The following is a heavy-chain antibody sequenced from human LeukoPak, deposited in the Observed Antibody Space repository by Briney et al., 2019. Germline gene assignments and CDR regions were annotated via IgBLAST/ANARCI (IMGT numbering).Heavy chain of an antibody. D-gene: IGHD6-13*01. V-gene: IGHV4-61*02. CDR1: GGSISSNNYY. CDR2: IYTSGSTSGST. Sequence: SETLSLTCTVSGGSISSNNYYWNWIRQPAGKGLEWIGRIYTSGSTSGSTNYNPSLKSRVTISVDTSKNQFSLKLSSVTAADTAVYYCARQGGYSSSPDYWGQGTLVTVSS. J-gene: IGHJ4*02. CDR3: ARQGGYSSSPDY.